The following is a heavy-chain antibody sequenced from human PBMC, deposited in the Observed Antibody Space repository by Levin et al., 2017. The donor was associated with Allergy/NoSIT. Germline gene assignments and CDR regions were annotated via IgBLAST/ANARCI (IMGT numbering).Heavy chain of an antibody. CDR1: GFTVSNYA. V-gene: IGHV3-23*01. CDR2: ISGGGGGT. D-gene: IGHD3/OR15-3a*01. J-gene: IGHJ4*02. CDR3: EGSWT. Sequence: ETLSLTCAASGFTVSNYAMGWVRQRPGEGLEWVSGISGGGGGTHYADFVRGRFIISRDTSRNTLSLEMNDLRAEDTAIYRCEGSWTWGQGTLVTVSS.